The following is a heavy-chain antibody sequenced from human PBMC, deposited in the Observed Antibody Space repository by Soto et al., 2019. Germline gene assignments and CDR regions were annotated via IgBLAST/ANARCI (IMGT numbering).Heavy chain of an antibody. J-gene: IGHJ4*02. CDR3: ARPYYDILTGYARGGFDY. CDR2: ISYDGSNK. Sequence: QVQLVESGGGVVQPGRSLRLSCAASGFTFSSYGMHWVRQAPGKGLEWVAVISYDGSNKYYADSVKGRFTISRDNSKNTLYLQMNSLRAEDTAVYYCARPYYDILTGYARGGFDYWGQGTLVTVSS. D-gene: IGHD3-9*01. CDR1: GFTFSSYG. V-gene: IGHV3-30*03.